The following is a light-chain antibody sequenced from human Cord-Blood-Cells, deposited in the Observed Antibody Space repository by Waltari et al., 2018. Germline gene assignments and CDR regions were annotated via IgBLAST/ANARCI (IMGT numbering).Light chain of an antibody. CDR1: QSVLYSSNNKNY. J-gene: IGKJ4*01. CDR2: WAS. CDR3: QQYYSTPVI. Sequence: DIVMTQSPDSLAVSLGERATINCQSSQSVLYSSNNKNYLAWYQQKPGQPPKLLIYWASTRESGVPDRFSGSGSGTDFTLTISSLQAEDVAVYYCQQYYSTPVIFGGGTKVEIK. V-gene: IGKV4-1*01.